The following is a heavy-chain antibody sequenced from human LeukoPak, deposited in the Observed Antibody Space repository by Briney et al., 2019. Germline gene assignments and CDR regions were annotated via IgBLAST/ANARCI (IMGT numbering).Heavy chain of an antibody. CDR2: INPSDGTT. J-gene: IGHJ4*02. D-gene: IGHD3-22*01. CDR1: GYTLTSYY. Sequence: ASVKVSCKASGYTLTSYYMHWVRQVPGQGLEWTGIINPSDGTTRYAQKFQGRVTMTRDTSTSTVYTELSSLRSEGTAVYYCARGWLVVHSSGYYNIDYWGQGTLVTVSS. V-gene: IGHV1-46*01. CDR3: ARGWLVVHSSGYYNIDY.